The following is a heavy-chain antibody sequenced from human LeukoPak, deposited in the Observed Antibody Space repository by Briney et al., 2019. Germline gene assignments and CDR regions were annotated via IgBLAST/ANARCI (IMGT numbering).Heavy chain of an antibody. CDR3: ASNPAD. CDR2: INHSGST. Sequence: PSETLSLTCSVEGASLSGHYWSWIRQPPGKGLEWIGEINHSGSTNYNPSLKSRVTISVDTSKNQFSLKLSSVTAADTAVYYCASNPADWGQGTLVTVSS. D-gene: IGHD1-14*01. V-gene: IGHV4-34*01. CDR1: GASLSGHY. J-gene: IGHJ4*02.